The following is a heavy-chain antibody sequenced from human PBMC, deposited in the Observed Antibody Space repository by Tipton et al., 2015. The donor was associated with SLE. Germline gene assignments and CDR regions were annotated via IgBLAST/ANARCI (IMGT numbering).Heavy chain of an antibody. V-gene: IGHV4-59*08. Sequence: TLSLTCTVSGGSISSYYWSWIRQPPGKGLEWIGYIYYSGSTNYNPSLKSRVTISVGTSKNQFSLKLGSVTAADTAVYYCARQGYYGSGRARLYYYYMDVWGKGTTVTVSS. CDR2: IYYSGST. CDR3: ARQGYYGSGRARLYYYYMDV. D-gene: IGHD3-10*01. CDR1: GGSISSYY. J-gene: IGHJ6*03.